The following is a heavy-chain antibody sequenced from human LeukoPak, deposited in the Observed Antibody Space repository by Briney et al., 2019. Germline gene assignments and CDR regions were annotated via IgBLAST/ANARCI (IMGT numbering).Heavy chain of an antibody. CDR2: TKQDGSEK. Sequence: GGSLRLSCAASGFTFSSYWMSWVRQAPGKGLEWVANTKQDGSEKYYVDSVKGRLTISRDNAKNSLYLQMNSLRAEDTAVYYCARITYYYDSSGYYYPYYFDYWGQGTLVTVSS. V-gene: IGHV3-7*01. D-gene: IGHD3-22*01. CDR1: GFTFSSYW. CDR3: ARITYYYDSSGYYYPYYFDY. J-gene: IGHJ4*02.